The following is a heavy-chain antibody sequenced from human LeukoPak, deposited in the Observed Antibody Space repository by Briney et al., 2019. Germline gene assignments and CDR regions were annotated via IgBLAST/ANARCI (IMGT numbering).Heavy chain of an antibody. Sequence: GGSLRLSCAPSAFTFSSFWMTWVRQAPGKGLEWVANINEDGSEKNYVDSVKGRFTISRDNAKNSLFLQMNSLRAEDTALYYCARGGPTGALDDWGQGTLLTVSS. CDR1: AFTFSSFW. CDR2: INEDGSEK. CDR3: ARGGPTGALDD. D-gene: IGHD7-27*01. V-gene: IGHV3-7*01. J-gene: IGHJ4*02.